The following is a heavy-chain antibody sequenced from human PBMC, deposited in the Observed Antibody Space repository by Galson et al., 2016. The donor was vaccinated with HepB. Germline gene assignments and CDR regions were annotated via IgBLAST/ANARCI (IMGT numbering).Heavy chain of an antibody. CDR2: IKKNADKYAT. J-gene: IGHJ3*02. CDR3: AGRRDGSGDGFDI. Sequence: SLRLSCAASGFSFSDSTMHWVRQASGKGLEWIGRIKKNADKYATTYVASVKGRFTISRDDSENTAYLQMNSLKTEDTAVYYCAGRRDGSGDGFDIWGQGTMVTVTS. D-gene: IGHD5-24*01. V-gene: IGHV3-73*01. CDR1: GFSFSDST.